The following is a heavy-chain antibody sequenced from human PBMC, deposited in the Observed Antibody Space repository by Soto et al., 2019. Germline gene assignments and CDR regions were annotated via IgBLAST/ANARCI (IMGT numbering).Heavy chain of an antibody. CDR1: GFTFSDYY. Sequence: PGGSLRLSCAASGFTFSDYYMSWIRQAPGRGLEWVSYISSSGSTIYYADTVKGRITISRDNAKNSLYLQMNSLRAEDTAVYYCAKTCWYYDSSGPAAWFDPWGQGTLVTVSS. J-gene: IGHJ5*02. D-gene: IGHD3-22*01. CDR2: ISSSGSTI. V-gene: IGHV3-11*01. CDR3: AKTCWYYDSSGPAAWFDP.